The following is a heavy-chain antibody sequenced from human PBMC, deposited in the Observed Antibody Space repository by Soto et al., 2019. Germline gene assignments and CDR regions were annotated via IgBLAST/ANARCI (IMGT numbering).Heavy chain of an antibody. V-gene: IGHV3-23*01. CDR1: GFTFSTYA. Sequence: GGSLRLSCAASGFTFSTYAMSWVRQAPGKGLEWVSGISGSGGSTYYADSMKGRFTISRDNSKNTLYLQMNSLRAEDTAVYYCAKDSNRGVITSDAFDIWGQGTMVTVSS. CDR2: ISGSGGST. CDR3: AKDSNRGVITSDAFDI. D-gene: IGHD3-10*01. J-gene: IGHJ3*02.